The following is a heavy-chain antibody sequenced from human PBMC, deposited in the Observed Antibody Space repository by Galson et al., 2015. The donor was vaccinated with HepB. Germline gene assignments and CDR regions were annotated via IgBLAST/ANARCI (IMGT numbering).Heavy chain of an antibody. D-gene: IGHD6-19*01. CDR2: ISSSSTYI. Sequence: SLRLSCAASGFTVSTYIMNWVRQAPGKGLEWVSSISSSSTYIYYADPVKGRFTISRDNAKNSLYLQMDSLRAEDTAVYYCARDVYSSGWYGDYYYGMDVWGQGTTVTVSS. CDR3: ARDVYSSGWYGDYYYGMDV. CDR1: GFTVSTYI. V-gene: IGHV3-21*01. J-gene: IGHJ6*02.